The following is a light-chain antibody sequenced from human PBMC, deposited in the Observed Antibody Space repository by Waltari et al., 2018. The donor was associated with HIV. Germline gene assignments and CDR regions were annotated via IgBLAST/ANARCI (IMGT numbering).Light chain of an antibody. Sequence: EILMTQSPATLSVPPGERVTLSCRASQSVSSDLASYRQKPGPAPRLLIYNASTRATGLPARFSGSASGTAVTLTISSRQSEDFAFYYCQQYNNWPPWACGRGTKVEIK. CDR3: QQYNNWPPWA. J-gene: IGKJ4*02. CDR1: QSVSSD. V-gene: IGKV3-15*01. CDR2: NAS.